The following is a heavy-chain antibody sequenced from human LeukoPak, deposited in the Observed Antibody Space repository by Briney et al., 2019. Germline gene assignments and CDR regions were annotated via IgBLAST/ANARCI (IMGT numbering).Heavy chain of an antibody. J-gene: IGHJ4*02. CDR2: IYYSGST. CDR1: GGSFSGYY. V-gene: IGHV4-59*08. Sequence: SETLSLTCAVYGGSFSGYYWSWIRQPPGKGLEWIGYIYYSGSTNYNPSLKSRVTISVDTSKNQFSLKLSSVTAADTAVYYCARHPNMVYYYDSSGYQPFDYWGQGTLVTVSS. D-gene: IGHD3-22*01. CDR3: ARHPNMVYYYDSSGYQPFDY.